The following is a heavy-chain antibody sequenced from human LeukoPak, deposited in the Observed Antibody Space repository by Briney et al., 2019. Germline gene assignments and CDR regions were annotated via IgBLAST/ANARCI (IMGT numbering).Heavy chain of an antibody. J-gene: IGHJ4*02. CDR1: GFTFSSYG. CDR3: ARDRRYCSGGSCLYYFDY. V-gene: IGHV3-33*01. D-gene: IGHD2-15*01. Sequence: GGSLRLSCAASGFTFSSYGMHWVRQAPGKGLEWGAVIWYDGSNKYYADSVKGRFTISRDNSKNTLYLQMNSLRAEDTAVYYCARDRRYCSGGSCLYYFDYWGQGTLVTVSS. CDR2: IWYDGSNK.